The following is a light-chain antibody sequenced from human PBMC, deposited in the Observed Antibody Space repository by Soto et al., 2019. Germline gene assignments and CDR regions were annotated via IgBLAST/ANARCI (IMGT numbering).Light chain of an antibody. J-gene: IGKJ4*01. Sequence: QMTQSPSSLSAAVGDRVTITCHASRAIQNYVKWYQQKAGKAPKLLIYDASDLETGVPSRFSGSGSGTDFTFTINSLQPEDIATYYCQQYDNLPLTFGGGTKVDI. CDR2: DAS. CDR3: QQYDNLPLT. CDR1: RAIQNY. V-gene: IGKV1-33*01.